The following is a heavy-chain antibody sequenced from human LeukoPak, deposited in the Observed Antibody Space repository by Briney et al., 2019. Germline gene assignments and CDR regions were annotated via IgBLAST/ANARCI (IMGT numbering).Heavy chain of an antibody. D-gene: IGHD2-2*02. Sequence: PGGSLRLSCAASGFTFSSHSMNWVRQAPGKGLEWVSSISSSSSYIYYADSVKGRFTISRDNAKNSLYLQMNSLRAEDTAVYYCARDLILKVVPAAIQEGYWGQGTLVTVSS. J-gene: IGHJ4*02. CDR1: GFTFSSHS. CDR2: ISSSSSYI. CDR3: ARDLILKVVPAAIQEGY. V-gene: IGHV3-21*01.